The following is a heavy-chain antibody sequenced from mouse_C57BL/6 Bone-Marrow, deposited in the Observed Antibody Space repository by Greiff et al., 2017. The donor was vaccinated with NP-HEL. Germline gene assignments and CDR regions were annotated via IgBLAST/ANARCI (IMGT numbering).Heavy chain of an antibody. V-gene: IGHV14-4*01. J-gene: IGHJ2*01. CDR2: IDPENGDT. CDR1: GFNIKDDY. Sequence: VHVKQSGAELVRPGASVKLSCTASGFNIKDDYMHWVKQRPEQGLEWIGWIDPENGDTEYASKFQGKATITADTSSNKASLKLSSLTCEDTAVYYCTTSNYDFDYWGQGTTLTVSS. CDR3: TTSNYDFDY. D-gene: IGHD2-5*01.